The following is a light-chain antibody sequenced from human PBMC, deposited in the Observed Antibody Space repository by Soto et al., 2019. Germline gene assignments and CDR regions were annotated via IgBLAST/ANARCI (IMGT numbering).Light chain of an antibody. Sequence: DIQMTQSPSTLSASVGDRVSITCRASQRLSNWLAWYQQKPGKAPKLLIYDASSLQSGVPSRFSGSGSGTEFTLTISSLQPDDFATYYCQQYNVYSPGTFGQGTKVEIK. CDR1: QRLSNW. CDR2: DAS. V-gene: IGKV1-5*01. CDR3: QQYNVYSPGT. J-gene: IGKJ1*01.